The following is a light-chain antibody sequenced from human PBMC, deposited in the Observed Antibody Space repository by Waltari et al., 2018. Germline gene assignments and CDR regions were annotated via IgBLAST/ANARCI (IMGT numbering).Light chain of an antibody. CDR3: QQYDSSPAT. CDR1: KSVRSSY. CDR2: GTS. J-gene: IGKJ1*01. V-gene: IGKV3-20*01. Sequence: EIVLTQSPGTLSLSPGDRATLSCRASKSVRSSYLAWYQKQVGQAPRLLIYGTSARATGIAYRFSGSGSGTDFTLSISRLEPEDFAVYYCQQYDSSPATFGQGTKVEIK.